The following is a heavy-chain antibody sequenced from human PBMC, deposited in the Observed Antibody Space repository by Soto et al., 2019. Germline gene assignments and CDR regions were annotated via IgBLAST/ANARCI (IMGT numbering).Heavy chain of an antibody. J-gene: IGHJ5*02. CDR2: IHAGDGKT. D-gene: IGHD2-2*01. CDR1: GYSFMNYA. Sequence: QVQLVQSGAEVKKPGASVTISCTSSGYSFMNYAMHWVRQAPGQGLEWMGWIHAGDGKTKYAQRLQGRVTITRATSARTVYMELSSLRSEDTAVYYCARVPRYSSDMVEVPAVMYGEGFAPWGRGPLVPVPS. V-gene: IGHV1-3*01. CDR3: ARVPRYSSDMVEVPAVMYGEGFAP.